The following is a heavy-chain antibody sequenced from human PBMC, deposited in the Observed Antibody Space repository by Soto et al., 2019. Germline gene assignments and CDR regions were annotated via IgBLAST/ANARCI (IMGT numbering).Heavy chain of an antibody. D-gene: IGHD3-10*01. V-gene: IGHV3-49*03. Sequence: LRLSCTASGFTFGDYAMSWFRQAPGKGLEWVGFIRSKAYGGTTEYAASVKGRFTISRDDSKSIAYLQMNSLKTEDTAVYYCTRAARLWQPPYWGQGTLVTVSS. CDR1: GFTFGDYA. CDR3: TRAARLWQPPY. J-gene: IGHJ4*02. CDR2: IRSKAYGGTT.